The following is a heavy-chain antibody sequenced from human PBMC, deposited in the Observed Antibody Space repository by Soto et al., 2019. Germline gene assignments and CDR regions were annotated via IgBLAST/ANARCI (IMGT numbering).Heavy chain of an antibody. Sequence: PGGSLRLSCAASGFTFSSDSMNWVRQAPGKGLEWVSSISSSSSYIYYADSVKGRFTISRDNATNSLYLQMNSLRAEATAVYYCARDTTTDSSGYYYSPNNFDYWGQGTLVTVSS. V-gene: IGHV3-21*01. CDR3: ARDTTTDSSGYYYSPNNFDY. CDR1: GFTFSSDS. J-gene: IGHJ4*02. CDR2: ISSSSSYI. D-gene: IGHD3-22*01.